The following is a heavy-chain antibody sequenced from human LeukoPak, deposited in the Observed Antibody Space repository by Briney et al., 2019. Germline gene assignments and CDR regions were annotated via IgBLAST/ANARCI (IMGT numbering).Heavy chain of an antibody. CDR2: ISSSGSTI. V-gene: IGHV3-48*03. J-gene: IGHJ6*04. CDR3: AELGITMIGGV. CDR1: GFTFSSYG. D-gene: IGHD3-10*02. Sequence: GGSLRLSCVASGFTFSSYGMHWVRQAPGKGLEWVSYISSSGSTIYYADSVKGRFTISRDNAKNSLYLQMNSLRAEDTAVYYCAELGITMIGGVWGKGTTVTISS.